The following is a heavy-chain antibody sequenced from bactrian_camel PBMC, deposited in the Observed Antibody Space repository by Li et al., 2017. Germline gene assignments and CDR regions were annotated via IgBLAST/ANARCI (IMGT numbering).Heavy chain of an antibody. CDR2: IFTLDERA. J-gene: IGHJ4*01. D-gene: IGHD3*01. V-gene: IGHV3S1*01. CDR1: GFSDGPYC. Sequence: QVQLVESGGGSVQAGGSLKLSCAASGFSDGPYCLAWFRQFPRRTREGVAAIFTLDERALYSDSEEGRFTISRDNAKDTLYLQMNSLKIEDTAVYYCALGSSRQATMTARGKGTQVTVS.